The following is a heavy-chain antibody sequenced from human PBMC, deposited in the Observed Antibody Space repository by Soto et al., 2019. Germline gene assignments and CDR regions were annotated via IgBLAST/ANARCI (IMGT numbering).Heavy chain of an antibody. Sequence: QVQLVESGGGVVQPGRSLRLSCAASGFTFSSYGMHWVRQAPGKGLEWVAVISYDGSNKYYADSVKGRFTISRDNSKNTLYLQMNSLRAEDTAVYYCAKDFLSYSSSLTSDYWGQGTLVTVSS. CDR2: ISYDGSNK. D-gene: IGHD6-6*01. CDR3: AKDFLSYSSSLTSDY. V-gene: IGHV3-30*18. CDR1: GFTFSSYG. J-gene: IGHJ4*02.